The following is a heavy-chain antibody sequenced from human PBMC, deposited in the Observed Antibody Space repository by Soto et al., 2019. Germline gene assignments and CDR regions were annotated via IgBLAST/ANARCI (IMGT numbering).Heavy chain of an antibody. CDR3: ARLYDSSGYYYGYYFDY. CDR2: IYPGDSDT. D-gene: IGHD3-22*01. Sequence: PGESLKISCKGSGYSFTSYWIGWVRQMPGKGLEWMGIIYPGDSDTRYSPSFQGQVTISADKSISTAYLQWSSLKASDTAMYYCARLYDSSGYYYGYYFDYWGQGTLVTVSS. V-gene: IGHV5-51*01. J-gene: IGHJ4*02. CDR1: GYSFTSYW.